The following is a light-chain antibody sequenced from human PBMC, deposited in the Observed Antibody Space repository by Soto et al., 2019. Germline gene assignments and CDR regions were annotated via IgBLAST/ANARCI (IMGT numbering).Light chain of an antibody. Sequence: IVVTQSPGTLSLSPGATATLSCRASQNIISSYLAWYQQKPGQAPSLLIYGAFTRAAGIPDRFSGSGSGTDFTFTISRLEPEDSAVYYCQHYGSSPSFGPGTTVDIK. CDR3: QHYGSSPS. V-gene: IGKV3-20*01. CDR2: GAF. CDR1: QNIISSY. J-gene: IGKJ3*01.